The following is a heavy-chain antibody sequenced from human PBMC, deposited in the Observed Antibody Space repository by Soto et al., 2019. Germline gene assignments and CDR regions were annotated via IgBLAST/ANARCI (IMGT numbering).Heavy chain of an antibody. J-gene: IGHJ4*02. Sequence: QVQLVQSGGEVKKPGASVTVSCKASGYTFISYHITWVRQAPGQGLEWMAWINTYNGMTDYAQKFQGRVTMTRDKSTRTAYMELSNLGADDTAVYFCAKSPRGEMATDWGQGTLVTVSS. V-gene: IGHV1-18*01. CDR3: AKSPRGEMATD. CDR1: GYTFISYH. CDR2: INTYNGMT. D-gene: IGHD5-12*01.